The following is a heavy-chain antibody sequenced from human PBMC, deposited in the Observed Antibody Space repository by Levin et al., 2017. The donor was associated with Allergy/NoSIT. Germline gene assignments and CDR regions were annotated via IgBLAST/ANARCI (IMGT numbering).Heavy chain of an antibody. CDR3: AKDRYTGITFGGVIVPYYFDY. J-gene: IGHJ4*02. CDR1: GFTFSSYA. V-gene: IGHV3-23*01. Sequence: GESLKISCAASGFTFSSYAMSWVRQAPGKGLEWVSAISGSGGSTYYADSVKGRFTISRDNSKNTLYLQMNSLRAEDTAVYYCAKDRYTGITFGGVIVPYYFDYWGQGTLVTVSS. D-gene: IGHD3-16*02. CDR2: ISGSGGST.